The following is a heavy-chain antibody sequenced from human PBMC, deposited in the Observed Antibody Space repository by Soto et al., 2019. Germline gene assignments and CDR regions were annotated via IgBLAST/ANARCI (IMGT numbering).Heavy chain of an antibody. CDR3: AREGAREYSSSSGRKNNYYYYGMDV. D-gene: IGHD6-6*01. CDR2: INPNSGGT. Sequence: ASVKVSCKASGYTFTGYYMHCVRQAPGQVLEWMGWINPNSGGTNYAQKFQGRVTMTRDTSISTAYMELSRLRSDDTAVYYCAREGAREYSSSSGRKNNYYYYGMDVWGQGTTVTVSS. V-gene: IGHV1-2*02. CDR1: GYTFTGYY. J-gene: IGHJ6*02.